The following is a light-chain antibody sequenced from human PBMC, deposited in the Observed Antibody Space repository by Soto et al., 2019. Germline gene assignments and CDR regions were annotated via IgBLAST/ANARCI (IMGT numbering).Light chain of an antibody. V-gene: IGKV1-9*01. CDR3: QQFYGYPLS. CDR1: QGISDY. Sequence: DIQLTQSPSFLSASVGDRATISCRASQGISDYLAWYQQKPGKAPKLLIYGASNLKSGVPSRVSSSVSGTEFALTVSSLQPGDWATYFCQQFYGYPLSFGGGTKLVIK. J-gene: IGKJ4*01. CDR2: GAS.